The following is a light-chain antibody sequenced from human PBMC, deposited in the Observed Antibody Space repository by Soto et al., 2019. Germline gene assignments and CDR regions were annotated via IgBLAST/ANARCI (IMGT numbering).Light chain of an antibody. J-gene: IGKJ4*01. V-gene: IGKV3-11*01. CDR2: DAS. Sequence: EIVLTQSPATLSLSPGERATLSCRASQSVSSYLAWYQQKPGQAPRLLIYDASSRATGIPARFSGSGSGTDFNLTISSLEPEDFAVYYCQQRSTPLPFGGGIKVEIK. CDR3: QQRSTPLP. CDR1: QSVSSY.